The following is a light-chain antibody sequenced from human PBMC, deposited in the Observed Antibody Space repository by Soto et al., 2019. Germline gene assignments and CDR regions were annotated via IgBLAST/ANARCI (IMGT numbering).Light chain of an antibody. CDR1: QSIVSNY. J-gene: IGKJ1*01. CDR3: QQYGSSPPT. CDR2: GSS. V-gene: IGKV3-20*01. Sequence: EIVLTQSPGTLSLSPGERATRSCKASQSIVSNYLAWYQRRPGQAPRLLIYGSSGRATDIPARFSGSGSGTDFTLTITRLESEDFAVYYCQQYGSSPPTFGQGTKVEFK.